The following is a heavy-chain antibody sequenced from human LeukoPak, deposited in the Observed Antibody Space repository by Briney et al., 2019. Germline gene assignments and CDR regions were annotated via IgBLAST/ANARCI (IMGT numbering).Heavy chain of an antibody. CDR1: GYTFTGYY. V-gene: IGHV1-2*02. J-gene: IGHJ4*02. CDR2: INPNSGGT. Sequence: GASVKVSCKASGYTFTGYYMHWVRQAPGQGLEWMGWINPNSGGTNYAEKFQGRVTMTRDTSISTAYMELSRLRSDDTAVYYCAPTNSWHYYFDYWGQGTLVTVSS. D-gene: IGHD6-13*01. CDR3: APTNSWHYYFDY.